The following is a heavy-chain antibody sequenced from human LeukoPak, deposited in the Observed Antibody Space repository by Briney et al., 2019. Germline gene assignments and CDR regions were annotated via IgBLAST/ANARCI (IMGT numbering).Heavy chain of an antibody. CDR1: GGTFSSYT. V-gene: IGHV1-69*02. J-gene: IGHJ3*02. CDR2: IIPILGIA. Sequence: EASVKVSCKASGGTFSSYTISWVRQAPGQGLEWMGRIIPILGIANYAQKFQGRVTITADKSTSTAYMELSSLRSEDTAVYYCARRVAGRYDAFDIWGQGTMVTVSS. CDR3: ARRVAGRYDAFDI. D-gene: IGHD6-19*01.